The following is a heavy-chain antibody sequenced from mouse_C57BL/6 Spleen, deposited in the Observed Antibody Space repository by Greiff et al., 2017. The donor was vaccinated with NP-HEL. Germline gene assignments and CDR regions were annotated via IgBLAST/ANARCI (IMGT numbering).Heavy chain of an antibody. CDR2: IYPGDGDT. Sequence: VQLQQSGPELVKPGASVKISCKASGYAFSSSWMNWVKQRPGKGLEWIGRIYPGDGDTNYNGKFKGKATLTADKSSSTAYMQLSSLTSEDSAVYFCARFRGTGYAMDYWGQGTSVTVSS. V-gene: IGHV1-82*01. CDR3: ARFRGTGYAMDY. CDR1: GYAFSSSW. J-gene: IGHJ4*01. D-gene: IGHD3-3*01.